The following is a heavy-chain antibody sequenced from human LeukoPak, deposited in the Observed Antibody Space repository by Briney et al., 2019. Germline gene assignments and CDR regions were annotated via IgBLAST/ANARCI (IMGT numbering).Heavy chain of an antibody. V-gene: IGHV3-23*01. J-gene: IGHJ4*02. Sequence: GGSLRLSCAASGFTFSSSAMSWVRQTPGKGLEWVSVFSGSGGSTYYADSVKGRFTISRDNSKNTLYLQMNSLRAEDTAVYYCAKAGSIRFDYWGQGTLVTVSS. CDR3: AKAGSIRFDY. D-gene: IGHD1-26*01. CDR1: GFTFSSSA. CDR2: FSGSGGST.